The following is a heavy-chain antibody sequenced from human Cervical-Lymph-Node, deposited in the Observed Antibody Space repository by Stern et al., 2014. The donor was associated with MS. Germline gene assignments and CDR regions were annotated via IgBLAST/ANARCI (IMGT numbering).Heavy chain of an antibody. CDR3: AREITMIRGVNPYYYGMDV. D-gene: IGHD3-10*01. V-gene: IGHV3-30-3*01. Sequence: VQLVESGGGVVQPGGSLRLSCAASGFTFSSYGIHWVRQAPGKGLEWVTVISYDGSDKYYADSVKGRFTISRDNSKNALYLQMNSLRAEDTAVYYCAREITMIRGVNPYYYGMDVWGQGTTVTVSS. CDR1: GFTFSSYG. CDR2: ISYDGSDK. J-gene: IGHJ6*02.